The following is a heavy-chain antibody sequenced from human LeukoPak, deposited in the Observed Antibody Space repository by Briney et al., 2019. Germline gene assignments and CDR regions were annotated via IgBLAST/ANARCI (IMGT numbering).Heavy chain of an antibody. CDR2: INPNSGAT. D-gene: IGHD6-6*01. Sequence: VSVKVSCKASGYTFTGYYMHWVRQAPGQGLEWMGWINPNSGATNSAQKFQGRVTMTRDTSISTAYMELSRLRSEDTAVYYCARGGFGSSFYYYYGMDVWGQGTTVTVSS. J-gene: IGHJ6*02. V-gene: IGHV1-2*02. CDR1: GYTFTGYY. CDR3: ARGGFGSSFYYYYGMDV.